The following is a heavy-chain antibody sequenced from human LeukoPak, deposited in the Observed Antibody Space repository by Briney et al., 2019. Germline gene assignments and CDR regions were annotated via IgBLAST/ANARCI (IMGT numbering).Heavy chain of an antibody. J-gene: IGHJ6*02. CDR3: AGESYYVASGYSGGLNV. V-gene: IGHV4-4*07. Sequence: SETLSLTCTVSGGSISSYYLSWIRRPAGKGLEWIGRVHSSGITNYNPSLRSRLTMSIDTSRNQFSLRVTSVTAADTALYYCAGESYYVASGYSGGLNVWGQGTTVIVSS. CDR1: GGSISSYY. D-gene: IGHD3-22*01. CDR2: VHSSGIT.